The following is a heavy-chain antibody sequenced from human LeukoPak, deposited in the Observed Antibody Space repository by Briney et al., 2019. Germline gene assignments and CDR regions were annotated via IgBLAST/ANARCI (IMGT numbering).Heavy chain of an antibody. Sequence: SETLSLTCTVSGDSISSGSYYWSWIRQSAGKGLEWIGRISGSGTITYNPALQSRLSISIDTSKNQFSLKLMSVTAADTAVYYCARDSGTTGEVKLDPWGQGTLVTVSS. CDR3: ARDSGTTGEVKLDP. CDR2: ISGSGTI. D-gene: IGHD3-10*01. V-gene: IGHV4-61*02. CDR1: GDSISSGSYY. J-gene: IGHJ5*02.